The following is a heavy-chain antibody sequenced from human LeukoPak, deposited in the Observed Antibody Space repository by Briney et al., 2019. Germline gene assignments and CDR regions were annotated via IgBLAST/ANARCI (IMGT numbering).Heavy chain of an antibody. V-gene: IGHV4-4*07. Sequence: SETLSLTCTVSGGSISTYYWSWIRQPVGKGLEWIGHIKTSGSTHYNPSLRSRITMSVDTSKTHFSLNLSSVTAADTAVYYCAKVAKYYYGSETYFFFEDWGQGTLVTVSS. D-gene: IGHD3-10*01. J-gene: IGHJ4*02. CDR2: IKTSGST. CDR1: GGSISTYY. CDR3: AKVAKYYYGSETYFFFED.